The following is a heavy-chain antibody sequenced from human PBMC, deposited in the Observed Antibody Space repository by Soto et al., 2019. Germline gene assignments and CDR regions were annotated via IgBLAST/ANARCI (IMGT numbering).Heavy chain of an antibody. D-gene: IGHD2-15*01. J-gene: IGHJ6*02. CDR1: GFTFSSYG. CDR2: IWYDGSNK. Sequence: GGSLRLSCAASGFTFSSYGMHWVRQAPGKGLEWVAVIWYDGSNKYYADSVKGRFTISRDNSKNTLYLQMNSLRAEDTAVYYCARDFGLPYGMDVWGQGTTVTVSS. V-gene: IGHV3-33*01. CDR3: ARDFGLPYGMDV.